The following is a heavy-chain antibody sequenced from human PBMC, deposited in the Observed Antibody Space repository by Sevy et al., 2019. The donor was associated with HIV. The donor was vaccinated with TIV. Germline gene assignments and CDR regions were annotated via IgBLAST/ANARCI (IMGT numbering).Heavy chain of an antibody. V-gene: IGHV3-48*01. J-gene: IGHJ4*02. D-gene: IGHD3-22*01. CDR3: ARDAGGDYYDNSGFYYFIDY. Sequence: GGSLRLSCAASGFTFSSYGMNWVRQAPGKELEWVSYISSTSETIYYADSVKGRFTISRDNAKNSLYLQMTSLRAEDTAVYYCARDAGGDYYDNSGFYYFIDYWGQGTLVTVSS. CDR1: GFTFSSYG. CDR2: ISSTSETI.